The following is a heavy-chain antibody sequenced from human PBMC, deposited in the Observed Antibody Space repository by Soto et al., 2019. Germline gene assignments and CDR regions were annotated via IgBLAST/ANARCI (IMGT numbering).Heavy chain of an antibody. Sequence: PSETLSLTCAVSGGSISSSNWWSWVRQPPGKGLEWIGEIYHSGSTNYNPSLKSRVTISVDKSKNQFSLKLSSVAAADTAVYYCARWDSGYDQSTHNWFDPWGQGTLVNVSS. D-gene: IGHD5-12*01. CDR2: IYHSGST. CDR1: GGSISSSNW. J-gene: IGHJ5*02. V-gene: IGHV4-4*02. CDR3: ARWDSGYDQSTHNWFDP.